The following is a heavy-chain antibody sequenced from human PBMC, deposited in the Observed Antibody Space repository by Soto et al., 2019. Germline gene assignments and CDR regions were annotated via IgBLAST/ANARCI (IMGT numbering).Heavy chain of an antibody. CDR3: ARVKYSGFNV. D-gene: IGHD3-10*01. CDR1: GDVFSSNGVA. CDR2: TWYRSNWSY. J-gene: IGHJ6*04. V-gene: IGHV6-1*01. Sequence: SQTLSLTCVISGDVFSSNGVAWNWIRQSPSRGLEWLGRTWYRSNWSYDYAASVKSRLTVNPDTSKNQFSLQLSSVTPEDTAVYYRARVKYSGFNVWGKGTTSIVSS.